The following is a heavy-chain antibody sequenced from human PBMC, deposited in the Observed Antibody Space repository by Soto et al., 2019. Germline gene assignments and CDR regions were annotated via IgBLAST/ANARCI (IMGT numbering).Heavy chain of an antibody. V-gene: IGHV4-30-2*01. CDR3: ARGRRDYSGYYGYYFDY. D-gene: IGHD3-22*01. J-gene: IGHJ4*02. CDR1: GGSISSGGYS. CDR2: IYHSGST. Sequence: SETLSLTCAVSGGSISSGGYSWSWIRQPPGKGLEWIGYIYHSGSTYYNPSLKSRVTISVDTSKNQFSLNRLRSDDTAVYYCARGRRDYSGYYGYYFDYWGQGTLVTVSS.